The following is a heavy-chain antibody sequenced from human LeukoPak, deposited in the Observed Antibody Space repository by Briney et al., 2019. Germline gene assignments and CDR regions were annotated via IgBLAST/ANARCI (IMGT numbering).Heavy chain of an antibody. V-gene: IGHV3-48*03. D-gene: IGHD6-19*01. CDR1: GFTFSSYE. CDR3: ARDVGAVAGTRSFDY. J-gene: IGHJ4*01. CDR2: ISSSGSTI. Sequence: PGGSLRLSCAASGFTFSSYEMNWVRQAPGKGLEWVSYISSSGSTIYYADSVKGRFTISRDNAKNSLYLQMNSLRAEDTAVYYCARDVGAVAGTRSFDYRGHGTLVTVSS.